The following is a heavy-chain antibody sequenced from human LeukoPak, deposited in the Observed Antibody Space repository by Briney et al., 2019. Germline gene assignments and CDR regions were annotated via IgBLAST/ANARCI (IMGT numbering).Heavy chain of an antibody. V-gene: IGHV3-74*01. J-gene: IGHJ4*02. D-gene: IGHD5-12*01. Sequence: GGSLRLSCAAAGFIFSGYWMDWVRQAPGKGLVWVSRINSDGSSTSYADSVKGRSTISRDNAKNTLYLQMNSLRAEDTAVYYCARGFGYDNILTYWGQGTLVTVSS. CDR3: ARGFGYDNILTY. CDR2: INSDGSST. CDR1: GFIFSGYW.